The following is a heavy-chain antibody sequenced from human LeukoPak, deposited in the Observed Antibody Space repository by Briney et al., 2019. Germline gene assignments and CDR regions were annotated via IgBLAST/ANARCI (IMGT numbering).Heavy chain of an antibody. V-gene: IGHV3-23*03. CDR3: ATDVRPSRPYFHI. Sequence: GGSLRLSCAASGFTFTTYAMHWIRQAPGKGLEWVSAIGMGGTDTYYLDSVRGRFTISRDNSQSTVSLQMNSLRVDDTAIYYCATDVRPSRPYFHIWGQGILVTVSS. CDR1: GFTFTTYA. J-gene: IGHJ4*02. CDR2: IGMGGTDT.